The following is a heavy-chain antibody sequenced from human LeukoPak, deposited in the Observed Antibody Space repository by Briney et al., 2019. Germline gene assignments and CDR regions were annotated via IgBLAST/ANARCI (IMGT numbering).Heavy chain of an antibody. V-gene: IGHV3-15*01. CDR2: IKSKADGGTT. J-gene: IGHJ4*02. Sequence: PGGSLRLSCAASGFTFSNAWMTWVRQAPGKGLEWVGRIKSKADGGTTDYAAPVKGRFTVSRDDSKNTLYLQMNSLKTEDTAVYYCTTGFWYGGPRDYWGQGTLVTVSS. D-gene: IGHD3-3*01. CDR1: GFTFSNAW. CDR3: TTGFWYGGPRDY.